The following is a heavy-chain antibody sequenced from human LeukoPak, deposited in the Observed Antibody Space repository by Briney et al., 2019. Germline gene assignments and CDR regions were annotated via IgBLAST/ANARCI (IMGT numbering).Heavy chain of an antibody. CDR3: ARDSSGTHSFDY. CDR2: IWYDGSNK. J-gene: IGHJ4*02. CDR1: GFTFSSYA. Sequence: GGSLRLSCAASGFTFSSYAMSWVRQAPGKGLEWVAVIWYDGSNKYYADSVKGRFTISRDNSKNTLYLQMNSLRAEDTAVYYCARDSSGTHSFDYWGQGTLVTVSS. V-gene: IGHV3-33*08. D-gene: IGHD1-26*01.